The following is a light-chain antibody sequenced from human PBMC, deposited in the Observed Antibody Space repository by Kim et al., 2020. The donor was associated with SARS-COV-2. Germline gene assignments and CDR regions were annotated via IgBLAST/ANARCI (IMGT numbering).Light chain of an antibody. Sequence: PGASATPSCRAIHTLGISLACYQQAPGQAPRLLTYDAAIRAARIPDRFSGSGSGTDFTLTIGSLAPEDFAIYYCQQRGSWPPALTFGGGTKVDIK. CDR1: HTLGIS. CDR2: DAA. J-gene: IGKJ4*01. CDR3: QQRGSWPPALT. V-gene: IGKV3-11*01.